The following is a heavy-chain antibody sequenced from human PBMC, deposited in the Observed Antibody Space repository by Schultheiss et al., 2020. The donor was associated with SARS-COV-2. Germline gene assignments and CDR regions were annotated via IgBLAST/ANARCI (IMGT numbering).Heavy chain of an antibody. Sequence: SETLSLTCTVSGGSISSYYWSWIRQPPGKGLEWIGYIYYSGSTNYNPSLKSRVTILVDTSKNQFSLKLSSVTAADTAVYYCAREGFTPGYYYYYYGMDVWGQGTTVTVSS. J-gene: IGHJ6*02. V-gene: IGHV4-59*01. CDR3: AREGFTPGYYYYYYGMDV. CDR1: GGSISSYY. CDR2: IYYSGST.